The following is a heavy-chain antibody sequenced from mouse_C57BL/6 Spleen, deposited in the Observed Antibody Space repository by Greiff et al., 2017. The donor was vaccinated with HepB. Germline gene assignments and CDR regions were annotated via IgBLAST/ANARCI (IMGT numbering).Heavy chain of an antibody. CDR3: ARNHYGYGYAMDY. J-gene: IGHJ4*01. CDR2: IWSGGST. CDR1: GFSLTSYG. Sequence: VQGVESGPGLVQPSQSLSITCTVSGFSLTSYGVHWVRQSPGKGLEWLGVIWSGGSTDYNAAFISRLSISKDNSKSQVFFKMNSLQADDTAIYYCARNHYGYGYAMDYWGQGTSVTVSS. D-gene: IGHD2-2*01. V-gene: IGHV2-2*01.